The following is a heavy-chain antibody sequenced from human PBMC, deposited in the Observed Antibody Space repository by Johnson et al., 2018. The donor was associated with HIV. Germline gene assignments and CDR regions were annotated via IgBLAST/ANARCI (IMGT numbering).Heavy chain of an antibody. Sequence: QVQLVESGGGVVQPGRSLRLSCAASGFTFSSYAMHWVRQAPGKGLEWVAVISYDGSNKYYADSVKGRFTISRDNSKNTLYLQMNSPRAEDTAVYYCAGGRIGAFGFWGQGTMVPVPS. CDR2: ISYDGSNK. D-gene: IGHD2-15*01. CDR3: AGGRIGAFGF. J-gene: IGHJ3*01. V-gene: IGHV3-30-3*02. CDR1: GFTFSSYA.